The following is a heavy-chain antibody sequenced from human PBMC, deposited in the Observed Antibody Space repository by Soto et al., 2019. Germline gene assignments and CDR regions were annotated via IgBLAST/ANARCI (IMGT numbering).Heavy chain of an antibody. D-gene: IGHD3-10*01. V-gene: IGHV1-58*01. J-gene: IGHJ6*02. Sequence: SVQVSCKASGFTFTSSAVQGVRQARPQRLEWRGWVVVVSGNTNYAQKSQKRDTITRDTSPSTTYMELSTLRSERTAVCYCATDGMVRGATGSYYYCGMDDWGQGTTVTVSS. CDR1: GFTFTSSA. CDR2: VVVVSGNT. CDR3: ATDGMVRGATGSYYYCGMDD.